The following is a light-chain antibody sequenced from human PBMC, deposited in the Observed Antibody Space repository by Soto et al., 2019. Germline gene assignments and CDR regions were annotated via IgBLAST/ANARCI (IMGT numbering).Light chain of an antibody. Sequence: EIVLTQSPGTLSLSPGERATLSCRASQSVSSSYLAWYQQKPGQAPRLLIYGASSRATGIPDRLSGSGSGTDFTLIISRLEPEDVAVYYCQQYGSSPRTFGQGTNVDI. CDR3: QQYGSSPRT. J-gene: IGKJ1*01. CDR1: QSVSSSY. V-gene: IGKV3-20*01. CDR2: GAS.